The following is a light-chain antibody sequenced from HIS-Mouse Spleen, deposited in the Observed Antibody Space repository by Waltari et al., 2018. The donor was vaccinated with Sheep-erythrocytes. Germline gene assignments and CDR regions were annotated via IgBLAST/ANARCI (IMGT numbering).Light chain of an antibody. V-gene: IGLV2-23*01. CDR3: CSYAGSSTLV. J-gene: IGLJ2*01. Sequence: QSALTQPASVSGSPGQSLTISCTGTSSDVGSYNIFPWYQQHPGKAPKLMIYEGSKRPSGVSNRFSGSKSGNTASLTISGLQAEDEADYYCCSYAGSSTLVFGGGTKLTVL. CDR2: EGS. CDR1: SSDVGSYNI.